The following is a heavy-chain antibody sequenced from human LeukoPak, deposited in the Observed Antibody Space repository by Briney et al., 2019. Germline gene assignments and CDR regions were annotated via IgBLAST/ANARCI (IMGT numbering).Heavy chain of an antibody. CDR1: GGSFSGYY. Sequence: SETLSLTCAVYGGSFSGYYWSRIRQPPGKGLEWIGEINHSGSTNYNPSLKSRVTISVDTSKNQFSLKLSSVTAADTAVYYCARAQVAVVLYYFDYWGQGTLVTASS. D-gene: IGHD6-19*01. J-gene: IGHJ4*02. CDR2: INHSGST. V-gene: IGHV4-34*01. CDR3: ARAQVAVVLYYFDY.